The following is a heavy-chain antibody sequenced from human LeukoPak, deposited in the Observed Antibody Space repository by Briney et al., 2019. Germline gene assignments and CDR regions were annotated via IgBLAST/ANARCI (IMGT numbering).Heavy chain of an antibody. V-gene: IGHV7-4-1*02. Sequence: GASVKVSCKASGYTFTSYAMNWVRQAPGQGLEWMGWINTNTGNPTYAQGFTGRFVFSLDTSVSTAYLQISSLKAEDTAVYYCARAIAAAGTSAFDIWGQGTMVTVSS. J-gene: IGHJ3*02. CDR2: INTNTGNP. CDR3: ARAIAAAGTSAFDI. D-gene: IGHD6-13*01. CDR1: GYTFTSYA.